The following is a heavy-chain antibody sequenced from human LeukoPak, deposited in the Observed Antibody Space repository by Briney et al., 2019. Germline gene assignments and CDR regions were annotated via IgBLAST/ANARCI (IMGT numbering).Heavy chain of an antibody. CDR1: GFTFSKHA. CDR2: ISGSGDNT. D-gene: IGHD3-16*01. J-gene: IGHJ4*02. Sequence: PGGSVRLSCAASGFTFSKHAMSWVRQAPGKGLEWVSAISGSGDNTYYADSVKGRLTISRDNSKNTLYLQMNSLRAEDTAVYYCASRRFYSFEHWGQGTLVTVSS. V-gene: IGHV3-23*01. CDR3: ASRRFYSFEH.